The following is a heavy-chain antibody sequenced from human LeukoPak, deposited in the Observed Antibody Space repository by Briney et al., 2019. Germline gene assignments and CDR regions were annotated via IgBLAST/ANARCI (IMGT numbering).Heavy chain of an antibody. CDR3: ARSNLLLSYCSSTSCYQPDAFDI. V-gene: IGHV4-38-2*02. Sequence: SETLSLTWTVSGYSISSGYYWGWMRQPPGKGLEWIGSIYHSGSTYYNPSLKSRVTISVDTFKNQFSLKLSSVTAADTTVYYWARSNLLLSYCSSTSCYQPDAFDIWGQGTMVTVSS. CDR2: IYHSGST. D-gene: IGHD2-2*01. CDR1: GYSISSGYY. J-gene: IGHJ3*02.